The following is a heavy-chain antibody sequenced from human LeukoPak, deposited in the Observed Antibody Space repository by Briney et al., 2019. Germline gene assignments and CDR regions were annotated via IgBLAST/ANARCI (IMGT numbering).Heavy chain of an antibody. CDR2: ISSSSSTI. CDR3: ARVGVRFDY. Sequence: GGPLRLSCAASEFTFSSYSMNWVRQAPGKGLEWVSYISSSSSTIYYADSVKGRFTISRGNAKNSLYLQMNSLRAEDTAVYYCARVGVRFDYWGQGTLVTVSS. J-gene: IGHJ4*02. CDR1: EFTFSSYS. D-gene: IGHD3-16*02. V-gene: IGHV3-48*01.